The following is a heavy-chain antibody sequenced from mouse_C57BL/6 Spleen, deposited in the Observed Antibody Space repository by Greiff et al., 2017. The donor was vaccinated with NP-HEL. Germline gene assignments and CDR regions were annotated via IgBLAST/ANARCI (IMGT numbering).Heavy chain of an antibody. Sequence: QVQLQQPGAELVKPGASVKLSCKASGYTFTSYWMHWVKQRPGRGLERIGRIDPNSGGTKYNEKFKSKATLTVDKPSSTAYMQLSSLTSADYAVYYCARRRGYDGYYFDYWGQGTTLTVAS. CDR3: ARRRGYDGYYFDY. CDR1: GYTFTSYW. J-gene: IGHJ2*01. V-gene: IGHV1-72*01. CDR2: IDPNSGGT. D-gene: IGHD2-2*01.